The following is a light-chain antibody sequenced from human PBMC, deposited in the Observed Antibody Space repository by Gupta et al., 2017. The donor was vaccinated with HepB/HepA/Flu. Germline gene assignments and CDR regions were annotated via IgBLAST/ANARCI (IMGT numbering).Light chain of an antibody. Sequence: DIQMTQSPSSLSASVGDRVTITCRASQSISSYLKWYQQKPGKAPKRRIYAASSWQSGVPSRFSGSGYGTDFTLTISSRQPEDFATYYCQQSDSNLMYTCGQGTKMEIK. J-gene: IGKJ2*01. CDR3: QQSDSNLMYT. CDR1: QSISSY. CDR2: AAS. V-gene: IGKV1-39*01.